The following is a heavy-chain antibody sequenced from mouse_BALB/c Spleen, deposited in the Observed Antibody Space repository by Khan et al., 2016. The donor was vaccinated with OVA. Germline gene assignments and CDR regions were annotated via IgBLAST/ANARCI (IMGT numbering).Heavy chain of an antibody. CDR3: ARLLPYFDV. CDR1: GFTFSSYA. V-gene: IGHV5-9-4*01. CDR2: ISSGGTYT. D-gene: IGHD1-1*01. Sequence: EVKLQESGGGLVKPGGSLKISCAASGFTFSSYAMSWVRQSPEKRLEWVAEISSGGTYTYYPDTVTGRFTISRDNAKNTLYLEMSSLRSEDTAIYYCARLLPYFDVWGAGTTVTVSS. J-gene: IGHJ1*01.